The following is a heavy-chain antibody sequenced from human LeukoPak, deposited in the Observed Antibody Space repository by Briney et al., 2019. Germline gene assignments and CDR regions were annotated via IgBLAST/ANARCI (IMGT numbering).Heavy chain of an antibody. D-gene: IGHD5-18*01. CDR1: GGSISSGGYY. CDR3: ARDPYTAMDY. Sequence: SETLSLTCTVPGGSISSGGYYWSWIRQHPGKGLEWIGYVYYSGSTYYNPSLKSRVTISVDTSKNQFSLKLSSVTAADTAVYYCARDPYTAMDYWGQGTLVTVSS. J-gene: IGHJ4*02. V-gene: IGHV4-31*03. CDR2: VYYSGST.